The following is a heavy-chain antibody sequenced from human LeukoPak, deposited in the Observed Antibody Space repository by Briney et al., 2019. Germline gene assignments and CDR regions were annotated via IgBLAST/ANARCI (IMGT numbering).Heavy chain of an antibody. CDR1: GGSISSGGSS. Sequence: SQTLSLTCAVSGGSISSGGSSWSWIRQPPGKGLEWIGYIYHSGSTYYNPSLKSRVTISVDRSKNQFSLKLSSVTAADTAVYYCARQPIGTGTFDYWGQGTLVTVSS. J-gene: IGHJ4*02. V-gene: IGHV4-30-2*01. D-gene: IGHD3/OR15-3a*01. CDR2: IYHSGST. CDR3: ARQPIGTGTFDY.